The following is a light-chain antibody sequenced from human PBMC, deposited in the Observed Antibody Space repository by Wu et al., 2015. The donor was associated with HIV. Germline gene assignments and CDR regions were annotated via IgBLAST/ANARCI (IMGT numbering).Light chain of an antibody. CDR2: DSS. J-gene: IGKJ1*01. Sequence: EIVMTQSPATLSVSPGERATLSCRASQSVSIHLAWYQQKFGQTPRLLIYDSSTRATGIPARVSGSGSGTEFTLTISSLQSEDFAVYYCQQYNNWLRTFGQGTKVEIK. V-gene: IGKV3-15*01. CDR3: QQYNNWLRT. CDR1: QSVSIH.